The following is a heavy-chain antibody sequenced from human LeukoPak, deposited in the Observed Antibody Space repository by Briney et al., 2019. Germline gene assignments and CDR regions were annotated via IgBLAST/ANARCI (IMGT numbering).Heavy chain of an antibody. J-gene: IGHJ4*02. CDR1: GYTFTGYY. V-gene: IGHV1-2*02. CDR3: ARSAGIGCSGGSCYPH. CDR2: INPNSGGT. D-gene: IGHD2-15*01. Sequence: ASVKVSCKASGYTFTGYYMHWVRQAPGQGLEWMGWINPNSGGTNYAQKFQGRVTMTRDTSISTAYMELSRLRSDDTAVYYCARSAGIGCSGGSCYPHWGQGTPVTVSS.